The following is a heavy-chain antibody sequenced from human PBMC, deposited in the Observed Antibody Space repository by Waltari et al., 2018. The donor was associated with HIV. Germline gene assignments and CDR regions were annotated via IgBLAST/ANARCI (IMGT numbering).Heavy chain of an antibody. CDR2: IKTKGDGGAT. V-gene: IGHV3-15*01. CDR3: TSEEDYGSGSHFDY. J-gene: IGHJ4*02. Sequence: EVQLVESGGDLLKTGGCCRPSCAASGFILNSAWMSWVRQGQGKGLECVGRIKTKGDGGATDYAAAVKGRFTISRDDSKNTVYLQMNSLKIEDTAVYYCTSEEDYGSGSHFDYWGQGTLVTVSS. D-gene: IGHD3-10*01. CDR1: GFILNSAW.